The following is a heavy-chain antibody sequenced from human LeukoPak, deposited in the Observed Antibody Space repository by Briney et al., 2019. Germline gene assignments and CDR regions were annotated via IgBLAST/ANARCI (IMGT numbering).Heavy chain of an antibody. D-gene: IGHD1-26*01. CDR1: GFTFSSFE. Sequence: GGSLRLSCAASGFTFSSFEMNWVRQAPGKGLEWVSYISSSGSTICYADSVKGRFTISRDNAKNSLYLQMNSLRAEDTAVYYCAREKMGVGYNMDVWDRGTTVTISS. CDR3: AREKMGVGYNMDV. V-gene: IGHV3-48*03. J-gene: IGHJ6*03. CDR2: ISSSGSTI.